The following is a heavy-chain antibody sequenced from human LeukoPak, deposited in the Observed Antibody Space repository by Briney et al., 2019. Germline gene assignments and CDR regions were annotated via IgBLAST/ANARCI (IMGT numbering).Heavy chain of an antibody. V-gene: IGHV4-59*01. CDR2: IYGSGYT. Sequence: SETLSLTSTVSGGSISGWYWSWIRQPPGKGLEWIGYIYGSGYTNYNPSLKSRVTMSIDTSKNHFSLKLTSVTAADTATYYCARETSLAGFASGLGFNYWGQGILVTVSS. CDR1: GGSISGWY. D-gene: IGHD6-19*01. CDR3: ARETSLAGFASGLGFNY. J-gene: IGHJ4*02.